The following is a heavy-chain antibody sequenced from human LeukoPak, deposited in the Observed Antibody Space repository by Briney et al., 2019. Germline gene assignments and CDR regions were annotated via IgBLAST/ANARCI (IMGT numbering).Heavy chain of an antibody. J-gene: IGHJ4*02. CDR2: INPSGGST. Sequence: ASVKVSCKASGYTFTSYYMHWVRQAPGQGLEWMGIINPSGGSTSYAQKFQGRVTMTRDTSTSTVYMELSSLRSEDTAVYYCARNYYDSSGYYYVIDYWGQGTLVTVSS. V-gene: IGHV1-46*01. D-gene: IGHD3-22*01. CDR3: ARNYYDSSGYYYVIDY. CDR1: GYTFTSYY.